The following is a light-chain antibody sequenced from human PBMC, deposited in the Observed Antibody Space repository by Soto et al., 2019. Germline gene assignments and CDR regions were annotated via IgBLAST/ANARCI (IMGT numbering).Light chain of an antibody. Sequence: LTPPASLSGAPRQSITIPCTRTNSDVGGYNHVSWYQHHPGKAPQLIIYDVSNRPSGVSIRFSGSKSDNTASLTISGLQPEDEADYHCSSYTTSNTRQIVFGTGTKVTVL. V-gene: IGLV2-14*03. CDR3: SSYTTSNTRQIV. CDR2: DVS. CDR1: NSDVGGYNH. J-gene: IGLJ1*01.